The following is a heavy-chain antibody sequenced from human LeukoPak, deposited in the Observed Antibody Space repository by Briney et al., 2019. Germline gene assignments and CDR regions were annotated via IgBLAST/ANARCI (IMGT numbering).Heavy chain of an antibody. CDR1: GYTFTSYG. D-gene: IGHD6-25*01. CDR2: ISAYNGNT. CDR3: ARDFSSDDAFDI. Sequence: ASVKVSCEASGYTFTSYGISWVRQAPGQGLEWMGWISAYNGNTNYAQKLQGRVTMTTDTSTSTAYMELRSLRSDDTAVYYCARDFSSDDAFDIWGQGTMVTVSS. V-gene: IGHV1-18*01. J-gene: IGHJ3*02.